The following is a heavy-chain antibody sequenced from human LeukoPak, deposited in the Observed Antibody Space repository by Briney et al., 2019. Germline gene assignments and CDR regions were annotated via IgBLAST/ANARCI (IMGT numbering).Heavy chain of an antibody. Sequence: SETLSLTCTVSGGSISSYYWSWIRQPPGKGLEWIGYIYYSGSTNYNPSLKSRVTISVDTSKNQFSLKLSSVTAADTAVYYCARGLRFDYWGQGTLVTVSS. D-gene: IGHD3-3*01. J-gene: IGHJ4*02. CDR2: IYYSGST. V-gene: IGHV4-59*12. CDR1: GGSISSYY. CDR3: ARGLRFDY.